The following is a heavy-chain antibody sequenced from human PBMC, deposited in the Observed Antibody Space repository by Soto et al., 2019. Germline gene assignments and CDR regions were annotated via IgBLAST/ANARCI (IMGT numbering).Heavy chain of an antibody. CDR3: AKAYFVWSSEQTYYSDY. D-gene: IGHD3-16*01. V-gene: IGHV3-23*01. Sequence: EVQLLDSGGGLVQPGGSLRLSCAASGFTFSNYAMTWVRQGPGKGLEWVSGISGSGGRSYYADSVKGRFTISRDNSKSTLYLHMNSLRAEDTAVYYCAKAYFVWSSEQTYYSDYGGQGTLVTVSS. J-gene: IGHJ4*02. CDR2: ISGSGGRS. CDR1: GFTFSNYA.